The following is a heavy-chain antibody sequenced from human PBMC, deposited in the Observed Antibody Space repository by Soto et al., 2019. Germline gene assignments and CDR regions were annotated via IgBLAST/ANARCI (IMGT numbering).Heavy chain of an antibody. CDR1: GGSISSSSYY. Sequence: CETLSLTCAVSGGSISSSSYYWGWIRQPPGKGLEWIGYIYYSGSPYYNPSLKSRVTISVDTSKNQFSLKLSSVTAADTAVYYCSWLKRAAAMYIHYWGQGILVTV. CDR2: IYYSGSP. V-gene: IGHV4-39*01. CDR3: SWLKRAAAMYIHY. D-gene: IGHD6-13*01. J-gene: IGHJ4*02.